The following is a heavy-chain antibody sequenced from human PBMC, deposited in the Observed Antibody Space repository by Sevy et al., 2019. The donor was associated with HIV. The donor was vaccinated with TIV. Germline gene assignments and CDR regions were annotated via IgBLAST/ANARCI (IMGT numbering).Heavy chain of an antibody. CDR1: GFTFSSYW. CDR3: ARDSTSGYRYGFDY. CDR2: IKQDGSEK. Sequence: GGSLRLSCAASGFTFSSYWMSWVRQAPGKGLEWVANIKQDGSEKYYVDSVKGRFTISRDNAKNSLYLQMNSLRAEDTAVYYCARDSTSGYRYGFDYWGQGTLVTVSS. V-gene: IGHV3-7*01. D-gene: IGHD5-18*01. J-gene: IGHJ4*02.